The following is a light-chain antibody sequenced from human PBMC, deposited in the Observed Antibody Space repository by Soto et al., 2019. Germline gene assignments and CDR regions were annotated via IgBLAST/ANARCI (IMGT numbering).Light chain of an antibody. Sequence: QSVLTQPASVSGSPGQSITISCTGTSSDVGSYHYVSWFQQHPGKAPKLIIFEVSDRPSGVSTRFSGSKSGDTASLTISGLQADDEADYYCSSYTSGRDVYVFGGGTKVIVL. CDR3: SSYTSGRDVYV. J-gene: IGLJ1*01. CDR1: SSDVGSYHY. CDR2: EVS. V-gene: IGLV2-14*01.